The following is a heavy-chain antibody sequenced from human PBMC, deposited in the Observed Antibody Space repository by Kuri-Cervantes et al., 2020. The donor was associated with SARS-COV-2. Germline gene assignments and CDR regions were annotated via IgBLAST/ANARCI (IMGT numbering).Heavy chain of an antibody. D-gene: IGHD6-13*01. CDR3: ARDGGSSWDFDY. CDR1: GGSISSYY. Sequence: GSLRLSCTVSGGSISSYYWSWIRQPPGKGLEWIGYIYYSGSTNYNPSLKSRVTISVDTSKNQFSLKLSSVTAADTAVYYGARDGGSSWDFDYWGQGTLVTVSS. V-gene: IGHV4-59*01. J-gene: IGHJ4*02. CDR2: IYYSGST.